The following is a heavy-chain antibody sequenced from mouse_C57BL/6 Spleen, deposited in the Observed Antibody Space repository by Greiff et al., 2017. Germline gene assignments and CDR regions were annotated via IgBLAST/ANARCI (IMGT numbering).Heavy chain of an antibody. CDR1: GFTFSDYG. D-gene: IGHD2-1*01. CDR2: ISSGSSTI. V-gene: IGHV5-17*01. Sequence: DVMLVESGGGLVKPGGSLKLSCAASGFTFSDYGMHWVRQAPEKGLEWVAYISSGSSTIYYADTVKGRFTISRDNAKNTLFLQMTSLRSEDTAMYYCAREGYYGNQGYWGQGTTLTVSS. CDR3: AREGYYGNQGY. J-gene: IGHJ2*01.